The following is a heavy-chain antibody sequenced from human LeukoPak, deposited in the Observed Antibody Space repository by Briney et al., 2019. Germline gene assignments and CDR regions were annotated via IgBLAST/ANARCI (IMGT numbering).Heavy chain of an antibody. CDR3: ARGPFYYDSSGYGYYCYYMDV. Sequence: SVKVSCKASGHTFTSYDINWVRQATGQGLEWMGWMNPNSGNTGYAQKFQGRVTMTRNTSISTAYMELSSLRSEDTAVYYCARGPFYYDSSGYGYYCYYMDVWGKGTTVTVSS. D-gene: IGHD3-22*01. CDR2: MNPNSGNT. V-gene: IGHV1-8*01. CDR1: GHTFTSYD. J-gene: IGHJ6*03.